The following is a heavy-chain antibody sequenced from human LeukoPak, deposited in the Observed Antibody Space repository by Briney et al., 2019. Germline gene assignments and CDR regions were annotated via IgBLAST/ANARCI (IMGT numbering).Heavy chain of an antibody. Sequence: GGSLRLSCAASGFTFSSYAMSWVRQAPGKGLEWVSAISGSGGSTYYADSVKGRFTISRDNSKNTLYLQMNSLRAEDTAVYYCAKAGREVLWFGPLDYWGQGTLVTVSS. CDR3: AKAGREVLWFGPLDY. CDR2: ISGSGGST. V-gene: IGHV3-23*01. CDR1: GFTFSSYA. D-gene: IGHD3-10*01. J-gene: IGHJ4*02.